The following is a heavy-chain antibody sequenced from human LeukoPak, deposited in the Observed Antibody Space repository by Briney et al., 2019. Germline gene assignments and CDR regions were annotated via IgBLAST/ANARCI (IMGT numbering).Heavy chain of an antibody. D-gene: IGHD2-2*01. CDR1: GGSISSYY. CDR2: IYYSGST. V-gene: IGHV4-59*12. Sequence: SETLSLTCTVSGGSISSYYWSWIRQPPGKGLEWIGYIYYSGSTNYNPSLKSRVTISIDTSKNQFSLKLSSVTAADTAIYYCARPLHCSSTTCYDWFDPRGQGTLVTVSS. J-gene: IGHJ5*02. CDR3: ARPLHCSSTTCYDWFDP.